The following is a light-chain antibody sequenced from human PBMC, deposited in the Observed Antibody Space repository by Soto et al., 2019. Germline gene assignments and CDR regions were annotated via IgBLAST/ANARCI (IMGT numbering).Light chain of an antibody. J-gene: IGKJ1*01. Sequence: EIVLTQSPGSLSLSPGERATLSCRASQSASSYLAWYQQKPGQAPRLLIYGASSRATGFPDRFSGSGSGTDFSLTISRLEPEDSAVYYCQQYSSPPRTFGQGTKVDIK. CDR1: QSASSY. V-gene: IGKV3-20*01. CDR2: GAS. CDR3: QQYSSPPRT.